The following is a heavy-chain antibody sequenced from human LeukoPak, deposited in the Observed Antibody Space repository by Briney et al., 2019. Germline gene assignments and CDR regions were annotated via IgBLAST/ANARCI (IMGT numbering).Heavy chain of an antibody. CDR1: GFTFSSYA. Sequence: PGGSLRLSCAASGFTFSSYAMSWVRQAPGKGLEWVSAISGSGGSTYYADSVKGRFTISRDNAKNSLYLQMNSLGAEDTAVYYCARIPDSTGGGDYWGQGTLVTVSS. V-gene: IGHV3-23*01. J-gene: IGHJ4*02. CDR3: ARIPDSTGGGDY. D-gene: IGHD6-13*01. CDR2: ISGSGGST.